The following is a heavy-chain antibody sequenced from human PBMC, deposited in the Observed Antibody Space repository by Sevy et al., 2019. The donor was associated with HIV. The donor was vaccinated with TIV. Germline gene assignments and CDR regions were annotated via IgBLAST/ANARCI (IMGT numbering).Heavy chain of an antibody. V-gene: IGHV4-39*01. CDR1: GGSISSSSYY. CDR3: ARQPYYYDSSGYTYYFDY. J-gene: IGHJ4*02. D-gene: IGHD3-22*01. Sequence: SETLSLTCTVSGGSISSSSYYWGWIRQPPGKGLEWIGSIYYGGSTYYNPSLKSRVTISVDTSKNQFSLKLSSVTAADTAVYYCARQPYYYDSSGYTYYFDYWGQGTLVTVSS. CDR2: IYYGGST.